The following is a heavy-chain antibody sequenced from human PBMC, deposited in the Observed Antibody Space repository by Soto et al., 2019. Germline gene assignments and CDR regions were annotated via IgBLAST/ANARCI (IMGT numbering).Heavy chain of an antibody. J-gene: IGHJ6*02. CDR3: ARDLRYSNYQRGMDV. D-gene: IGHD4-4*01. Sequence: SETLSLTCAVPGGSISSSNWWSWVRQPPGKGLEWIGEIYHSGSTNYNPSLKSRVTISVDKSKNQSSLKLSSVTAADTAVYYCARDLRYSNYQRGMDVWGQGTTVTVSS. CDR2: IYHSGST. V-gene: IGHV4-4*02. CDR1: GGSISSSNW.